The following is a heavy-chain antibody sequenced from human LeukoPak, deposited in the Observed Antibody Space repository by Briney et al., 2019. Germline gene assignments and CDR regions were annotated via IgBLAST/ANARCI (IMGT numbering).Heavy chain of an antibody. CDR3: ARMGGYSGYATH. CDR2: IHYSGTT. D-gene: IGHD5-12*01. J-gene: IGHJ4*02. Sequence: PSETLSLTCTVSGGSISTYYWSWIRQPPGKGLEWIGYIHYSGTTNYNPSLKSRVTISLDTSKNQFSLNLSNVTAADTAVYYCARMGGYSGYATHWGQGTLVTVSS. CDR1: GGSISTYY. V-gene: IGHV4-59*08.